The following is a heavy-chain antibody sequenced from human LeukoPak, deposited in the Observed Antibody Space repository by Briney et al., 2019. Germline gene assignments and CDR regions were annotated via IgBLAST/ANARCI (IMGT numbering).Heavy chain of an antibody. V-gene: IGHV4-39*07. CDR1: GGSISSSSYY. CDR2: IYYSGST. D-gene: IGHD1-26*01. CDR3: AREGARKWELPQYDY. J-gene: IGHJ4*02. Sequence: PSETLSLTCTVSGGSISSSSYYWGWIRQPPGKGLEWIGSIYYSGSTYYNPSLKSRVTISVDTSKNQFSLKLSSVTAADTAVYYCAREGARKWELPQYDYWGQGTLVTVSS.